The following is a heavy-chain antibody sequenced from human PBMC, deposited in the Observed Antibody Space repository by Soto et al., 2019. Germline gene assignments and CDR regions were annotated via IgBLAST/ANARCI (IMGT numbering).Heavy chain of an antibody. J-gene: IGHJ4*02. CDR3: ARGAAIVGATTPFDY. CDR1: GGSFSGYY. D-gene: IGHD1-26*01. Sequence: PSETLSLTCAVYGGSFSGYYWSWIRQPPGKGLEWIGEINHSGSTNYNPSLKSRVTISVDTSKNQFSLKLSSVTAADTAVYYCARGAAIVGATTPFDYWGQGTLVTVSS. V-gene: IGHV4-34*01. CDR2: INHSGST.